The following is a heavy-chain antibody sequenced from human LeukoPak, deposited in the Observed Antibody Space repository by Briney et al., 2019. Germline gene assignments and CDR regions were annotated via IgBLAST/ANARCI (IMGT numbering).Heavy chain of an antibody. CDR1: GGSISSYY. J-gene: IGHJ4*02. D-gene: IGHD2-21*01. Sequence: SETLSLTCTVSGGSISSYYWSWIRQPPGKGLEWIGYIYYSGSTNYNPSLKSRVTISVDMSKNQFSLKLSSVTAADTAVYYCARRGYSLGRWGQGTLVTVSS. V-gene: IGHV4-59*01. CDR3: ARRGYSLGR. CDR2: IYYSGST.